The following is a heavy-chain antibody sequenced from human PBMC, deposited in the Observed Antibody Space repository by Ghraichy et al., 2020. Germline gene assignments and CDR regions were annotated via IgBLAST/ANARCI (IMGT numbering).Heavy chain of an antibody. CDR2: INHSGST. J-gene: IGHJ4*02. Sequence: SETLSLTCAVYGGSFSGYYWSWIRQPPGKGLEWIGEINHSGSTNYNPSLKSRVTISVDTSKNQFSLKLSSVTAADTAVYYCARGQRYYYGLGSYFDYWGQGTLVTVSS. V-gene: IGHV4-34*01. D-gene: IGHD3-10*01. CDR1: GGSFSGYY. CDR3: ARGQRYYYGLGSYFDY.